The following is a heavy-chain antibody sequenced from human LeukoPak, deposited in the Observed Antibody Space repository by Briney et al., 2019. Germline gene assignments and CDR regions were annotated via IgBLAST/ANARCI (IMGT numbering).Heavy chain of an antibody. CDR1: GYTFTSYY. Sequence: ASVKVSCKASGYTFTSYYMHWVRQAPGQGLEWMGIINPSGGSTSYAQKFQGRVTMTRNTSISTAYMELSSLRSEDTAVYYCARGYRFLEWLLSGYYGMDVWGQGTTVTVSS. CDR3: ARGYRFLEWLLSGYYGMDV. V-gene: IGHV1-46*01. D-gene: IGHD3-3*01. CDR2: INPSGGST. J-gene: IGHJ6*02.